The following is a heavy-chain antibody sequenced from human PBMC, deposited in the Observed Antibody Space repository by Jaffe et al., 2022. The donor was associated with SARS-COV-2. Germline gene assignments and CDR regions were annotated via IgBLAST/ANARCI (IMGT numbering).Heavy chain of an antibody. V-gene: IGHV4-34*01. CDR3: ARGVQESAFLGRKRYYGMDL. J-gene: IGHJ6*02. CDR1: GGSLTNYY. Sequence: QVQLQQWGAGLLKPSETLSLTCAVYGGSLTNYYWTWIRQPPGKGLEWIGEVIHTGSNKNIASLENRVTMSVDTSKNQFSLKLRSVTAADTAVYFCARGVQESAFLGRKRYYGMDLWGQGTTVTVSS. D-gene: IGHD1-26*01. CDR2: VIHTGSN.